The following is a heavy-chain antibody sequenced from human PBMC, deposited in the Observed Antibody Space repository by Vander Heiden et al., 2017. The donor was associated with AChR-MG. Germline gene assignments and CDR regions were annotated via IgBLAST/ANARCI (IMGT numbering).Heavy chain of an antibody. CDR3: ARESVTVTTQGGKQYYYYYYMDV. D-gene: IGHD4-17*01. CDR2: ISSSSSTI. Sequence: EVQLVESGGGLVQPGGSLRLSCAASGFTFSSYSMNWVRQAPGKGLEWVSYISSSSSTIYYADSVKGRFTISRDNAKNSLYLQMNSLRDEDTAVYYCARESVTVTTQGGKQYYYYYYMDVWGKGTTVTVSS. CDR1: GFTFSSYS. V-gene: IGHV3-48*02. J-gene: IGHJ6*03.